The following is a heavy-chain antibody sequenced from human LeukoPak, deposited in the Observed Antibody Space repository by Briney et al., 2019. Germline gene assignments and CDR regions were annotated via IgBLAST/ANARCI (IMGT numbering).Heavy chain of an antibody. V-gene: IGHV3-30-3*01. D-gene: IGHD6-13*01. J-gene: IGHJ4*02. CDR3: ARARGMVAAAGAYYFDY. CDR1: GFTFSSYA. Sequence: PGGSLRLSCAASGFTFSSYAMHWVHQAPGKGLEGVAVISYDGSNKYYADSVKGRFTISRDNSKNTLYLQMNSLRAEDPAVYYCARARGMVAAAGAYYFDYWGQGTLVTVSS. CDR2: ISYDGSNK.